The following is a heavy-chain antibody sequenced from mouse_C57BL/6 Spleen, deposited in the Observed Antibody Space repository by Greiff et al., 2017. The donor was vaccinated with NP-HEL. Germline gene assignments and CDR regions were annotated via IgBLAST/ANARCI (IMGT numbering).Heavy chain of an antibody. CDR3: ARGFITTVVYFDY. CDR1: GFTFSSYA. D-gene: IGHD1-1*01. V-gene: IGHV5-4*01. CDR2: ISDGGSYT. Sequence: EVQLVESGGGLVKPGGSLKLSCAASGFTFSSYAMSWVRQTPEKRLEWVATISDGGSYTYYPDNVKGRFTISRDNAKNNLYLQMSHLKSEDTAMYYCARGFITTVVYFDYWGQGTTLTVSS. J-gene: IGHJ2*01.